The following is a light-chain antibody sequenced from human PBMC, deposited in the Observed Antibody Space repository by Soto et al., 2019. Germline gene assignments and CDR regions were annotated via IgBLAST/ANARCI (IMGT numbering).Light chain of an antibody. CDR2: GAS. J-gene: IGKJ1*01. CDR3: QQYKNWPWT. Sequence: EIVMTQSPATLSVSPGERATLSCRASQSVSSNLAWYQQKPGQAPRLLIYGASTRATDVPARFSGSESGTEFTFTISSLQSEDFAVYYCQQYKNWPWTFGLGTKVEIK. CDR1: QSVSSN. V-gene: IGKV3-15*01.